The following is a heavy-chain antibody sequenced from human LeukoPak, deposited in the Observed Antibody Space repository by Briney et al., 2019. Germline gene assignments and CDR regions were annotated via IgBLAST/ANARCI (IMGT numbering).Heavy chain of an antibody. D-gene: IGHD3-10*02. CDR1: GFTFSSYE. J-gene: IGHJ6*04. V-gene: IGHV3-48*03. CDR3: AELGITMIGGV. Sequence: GGSLRLSCAASGFTFSSYEMNWVRQAPGKGLECVSYISSSGSTIYYADSVKGRFTIARDNAKNSLYLQMNSLRAEDTAVYYCAELGITMIGGVWGKGTTVTISS. CDR2: ISSSGSTI.